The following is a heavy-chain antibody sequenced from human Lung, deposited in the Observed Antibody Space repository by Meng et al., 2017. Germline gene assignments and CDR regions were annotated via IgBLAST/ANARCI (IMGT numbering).Heavy chain of an antibody. CDR3: ARSQQWLDS. CDR2: TYYRSKWYN. D-gene: IGHD6-19*01. Sequence: QVHLQQSGPGLVKHSQTLSLTCAISGDSVSSNSAAWNGIRQSPSRGLEWLGRTYYRSKWYNGYAVSVRSRITINPDTSKNQFSLQLNSVTPEDTAVYYCARSQQWLDSWGQGTLVTVSS. CDR1: GDSVSSNSAA. J-gene: IGHJ4*02. V-gene: IGHV6-1*01.